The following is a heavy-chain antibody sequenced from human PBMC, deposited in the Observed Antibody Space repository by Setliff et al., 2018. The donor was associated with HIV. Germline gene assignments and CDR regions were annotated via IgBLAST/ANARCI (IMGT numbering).Heavy chain of an antibody. CDR2: INTSGGSA. J-gene: IGHJ4*02. Sequence: ASVKVSCKASGYTFTTYPMHWVRQAPGQGLEWMGVINTSGGSAGYAEKFRGRVTMTRDTSKNQFSLRLSSVIAADTAVYYCARGPPGSSIGWYVGYWGQGTLVTVSS. CDR3: ARGPPGSSIGWYVGY. V-gene: IGHV1-46*01. D-gene: IGHD6-19*01. CDR1: GYTFTTYP.